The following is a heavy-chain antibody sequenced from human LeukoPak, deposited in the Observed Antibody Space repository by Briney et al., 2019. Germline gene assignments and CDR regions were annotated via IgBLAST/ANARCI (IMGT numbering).Heavy chain of an antibody. CDR3: ARDLKIMGTAQVHY. CDR2: IEGNSRAT. J-gene: IGHJ4*02. D-gene: IGHD1-26*01. CDR1: GGSLSNYY. V-gene: IGHV3-11*06. Sequence: LSLTCAVYGGSLSNYYRSWIRQAPGKGLEWVSHIEGNSRATYYADSVKGRFTISRDNAKNSLYLQMNSLRAEDTAVYYCARDLKIMGTAQVHYWGQGTMVTVSP.